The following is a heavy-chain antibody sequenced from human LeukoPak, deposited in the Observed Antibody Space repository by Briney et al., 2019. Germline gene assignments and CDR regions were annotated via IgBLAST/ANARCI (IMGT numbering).Heavy chain of an antibody. CDR1: GGSISSGSYY. CDR3: ARETYYYDSSGYYYVQAAFDY. J-gene: IGHJ4*02. D-gene: IGHD3-22*01. Sequence: PSETLSLTCTVSGGSISSGSYYWSWIRQPAGKGLEWIGRIYISGSTNYNPSLKSRVTISVDTSKNQFSLKLSSVTAADTAVYYCARETYYYDSSGYYYVQAAFDYWGQGTLVTVSS. V-gene: IGHV4-61*02. CDR2: IYISGST.